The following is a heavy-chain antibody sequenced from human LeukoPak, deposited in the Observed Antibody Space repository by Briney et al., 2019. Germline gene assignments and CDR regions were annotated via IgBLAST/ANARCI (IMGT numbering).Heavy chain of an antibody. V-gene: IGHV4-39*01. Sequence: SETLSLTCSVSGGSIYTSSYYWVWIRQPPGKGLEWIGSIYFSGVTYYSESLKNRVSLSTSGNHFSLELKSVIAADTAMYYCARQVKEYFDWLPLGYFDYWGQGVLVSVSS. CDR1: GGSIYTSSYY. D-gene: IGHD3-9*01. CDR3: ARQVKEYFDWLPLGYFDY. CDR2: IYFSGVT. J-gene: IGHJ4*02.